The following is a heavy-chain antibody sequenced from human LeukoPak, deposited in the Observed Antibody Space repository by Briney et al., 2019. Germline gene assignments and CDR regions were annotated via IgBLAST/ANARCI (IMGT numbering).Heavy chain of an antibody. Sequence: SETLSLTCTVSGGSISSYYWSWIRRPPGKGLEWIGYIYYSGSTNYNPSLKSRVTISVDTSKNQFSLKLSSVTAADTAVYYCARVTYYYGSGSYYNVNYYYYMDVWGKGTTVTVSS. J-gene: IGHJ6*03. CDR1: GGSISSYY. V-gene: IGHV4-59*01. CDR3: ARVTYYYGSGSYYNVNYYYYMDV. CDR2: IYYSGST. D-gene: IGHD3-10*01.